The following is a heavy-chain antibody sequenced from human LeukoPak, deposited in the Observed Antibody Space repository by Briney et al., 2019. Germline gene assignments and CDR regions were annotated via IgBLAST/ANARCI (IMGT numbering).Heavy chain of an antibody. CDR2: ISYDGSNK. V-gene: IGHV3-30*18. CDR3: AKSTTVTTQQRGYFDY. Sequence: GGSLRLSCAASGFTFSSYGMHWVRQAPGKGLEWVAVISYDGSNKYFADSVKGGFTISRDNPKNTLYLQMNSLRAEDTAVYYCAKSTTVTTQQRGYFDYWGQGTLVTVSS. J-gene: IGHJ4*02. CDR1: GFTFSSYG. D-gene: IGHD4-11*01.